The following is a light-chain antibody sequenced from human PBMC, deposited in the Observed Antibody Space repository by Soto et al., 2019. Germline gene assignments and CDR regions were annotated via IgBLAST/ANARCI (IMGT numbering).Light chain of an antibody. CDR3: FSYTSRGTYV. CDR2: EVS. J-gene: IGLJ1*01. V-gene: IGLV2-14*01. CDR1: ISDVGNYKY. Sequence: QSVLTQPASVSGSPGQSITISCTGTISDVGNYKYVSWYQQHPGKAPKLMIYEVSNRPSGVSNRFSGIKSGNTASLTISGLQDEEDPAYDCFSYTSRGTYVFGTGTKVTV.